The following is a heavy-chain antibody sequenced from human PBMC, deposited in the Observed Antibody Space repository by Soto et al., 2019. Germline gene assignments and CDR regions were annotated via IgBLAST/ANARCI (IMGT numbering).Heavy chain of an antibody. CDR1: GGSISSGGYS. D-gene: IGHD2-21*01. J-gene: IGHJ5*02. Sequence: QLQLQESGSGLVKPSQTLSLTCAVSGGSISSGGYSWSWIRQPPGKGLEWIGYIYHSGSTYYNPSRKSRVTIPVDSAKTQFSLKLSSVTAADSAVYYCAGVRGPYCGGECYPPTPNWFDPWGQGTLVTVSS. V-gene: IGHV4-30-2*01. CDR3: AGVRGPYCGGECYPPTPNWFDP. CDR2: IYHSGST.